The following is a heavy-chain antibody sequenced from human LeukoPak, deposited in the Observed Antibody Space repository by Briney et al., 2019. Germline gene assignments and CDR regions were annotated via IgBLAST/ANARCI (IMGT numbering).Heavy chain of an antibody. CDR2: ISRSSSDI. D-gene: IGHD5-24*01. CDR3: ARDLGGDGYKRLDY. V-gene: IGHV3-21*01. J-gene: IGHJ4*02. Sequence: PGGSLRPSCAASAFTFSTYSMNWVRQAPGKGLEWVSCISRSSSDIYYADSVKGRFTISRDNAKNSLYLQMNSLRAEDTAVYYCARDLGGDGYKRLDYWGQGTLVTVSS. CDR1: AFTFSTYS.